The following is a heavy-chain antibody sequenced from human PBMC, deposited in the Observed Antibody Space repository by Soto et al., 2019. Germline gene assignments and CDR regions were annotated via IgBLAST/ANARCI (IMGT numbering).Heavy chain of an antibody. CDR3: ARDPRDYGDYDSVDHYYYYMDV. D-gene: IGHD4-17*01. CDR2: ISSSSSTI. J-gene: IGHJ6*03. Sequence: GGSLRLSCAASGFTFSSYSMNWVRQAPGKGLEWVSYISSSSSTIYYADSVKGRFTISRDNAKNSLYLQMNSLRAEDTAVYYCARDPRDYGDYDSVDHYYYYMDVWGKGTTVTVSS. V-gene: IGHV3-48*01. CDR1: GFTFSSYS.